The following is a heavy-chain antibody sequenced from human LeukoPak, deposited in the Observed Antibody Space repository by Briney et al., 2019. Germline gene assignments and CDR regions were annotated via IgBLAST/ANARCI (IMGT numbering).Heavy chain of an antibody. V-gene: IGHV3-43*02. J-gene: IGHJ3*02. D-gene: IGHD3-16*02. CDR3: AKAYYDYVWGSYRYFCAFDI. CDR1: GFTFDDYA. CDR2: ISGDGGRT. Sequence: GGSLRLSCAASGFTFDDYAMHWVRQAPGRGLEWVSLISGDGGRTHYADSVKGRFTISRDNSKNSLYLQMNSLRTEDTAFYYCAKAYYDYVWGSYRYFCAFDIWGQGTMVTVSS.